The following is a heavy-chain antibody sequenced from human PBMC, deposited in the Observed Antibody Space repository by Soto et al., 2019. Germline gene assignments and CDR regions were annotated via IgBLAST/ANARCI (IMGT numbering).Heavy chain of an antibody. CDR3: AKLDYSIGYYYYGMDV. V-gene: IGHV1-69*06. J-gene: IGHJ6*02. Sequence: KVSCKASGGTFSSYAISWVRQAPGQGLEWMGGIIPIFGTANYAQKFQGRVTITADKSTSTAYMELSSLRSEDTAVYYCAKLDYSIGYYYYGMDVWGQGTTVTV. D-gene: IGHD4-4*01. CDR1: GGTFSSYA. CDR2: IIPIFGTA.